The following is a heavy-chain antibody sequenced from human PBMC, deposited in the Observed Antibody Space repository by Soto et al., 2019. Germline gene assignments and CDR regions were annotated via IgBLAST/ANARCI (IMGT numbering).Heavy chain of an antibody. CDR3: AAGAVVPAAINWFDP. Sequence: PGGSLSLSCAASGFTFSSYWMHWVRQAPGKGLVWVSRINSYGSSTSYADSVKGRFTISRDNAKNTLYLQMNSLRAEDTAVYYCAAGAVVPAAINWFDPWGQGTLVTV. J-gene: IGHJ5*02. D-gene: IGHD2-2*01. CDR1: GFTFSSYW. CDR2: INSYGSST. V-gene: IGHV3-74*01.